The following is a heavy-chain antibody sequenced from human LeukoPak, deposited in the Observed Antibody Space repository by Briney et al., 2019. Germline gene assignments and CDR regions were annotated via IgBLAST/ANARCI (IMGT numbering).Heavy chain of an antibody. Sequence: GGSLRLSCAASGFTFSSYGMHWVRQAPGKGLEWVAVISYDGSNKYYADSVKGRFTVSRDNSKNTLYLQMNSLRAEDTAVYYCAKRNDYGDYWGQGTLVTVSS. V-gene: IGHV3-30*18. CDR3: AKRNDYGDY. CDR2: ISYDGSNK. J-gene: IGHJ4*02. CDR1: GFTFSSYG.